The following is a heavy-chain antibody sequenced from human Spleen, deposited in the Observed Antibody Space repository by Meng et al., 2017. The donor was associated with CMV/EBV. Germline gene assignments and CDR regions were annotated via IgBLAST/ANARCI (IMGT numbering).Heavy chain of an antibody. CDR1: YTYTSYA. D-gene: IGHD3-9*01. J-gene: IGHJ4*02. V-gene: IGHV1-3*04. CDR2: INTDNGYT. CDR3: TRTSYDILTGYYEKYFDY. Sequence: YTYTSYAKRWVHQAAEQRPEWMGWINTDNGYTKYSQEYQGRVTITRDTSASIAYMELRSLRSADTAVYYCTRTSYDILTGYYEKYFDYWGQGTLVTVSS.